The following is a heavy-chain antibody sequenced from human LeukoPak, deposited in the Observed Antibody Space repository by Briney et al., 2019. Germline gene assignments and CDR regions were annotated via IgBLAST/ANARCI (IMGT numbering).Heavy chain of an antibody. J-gene: IGHJ4*02. Sequence: PSETLSLTCTVSGGSISSSSDYWVWIRQPPGTGLEWIGNIYYSGNTNYNPSLKSRVTISVDTSKNQFSLKVRSVTAADTAVYYCARRLLVPAAVLDYWGRGTLVTVSS. CDR1: GGSISSSSDY. CDR3: ARRLLVPAAVLDY. D-gene: IGHD2-2*01. V-gene: IGHV4-39*01. CDR2: IYYSGNT.